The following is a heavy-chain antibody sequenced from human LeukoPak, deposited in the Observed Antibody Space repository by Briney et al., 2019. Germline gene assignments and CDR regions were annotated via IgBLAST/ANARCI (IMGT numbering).Heavy chain of an antibody. CDR3: ARDDYDFWSGSYYFDY. CDR1: GGSISSSSYY. CDR2: IYYSGST. J-gene: IGHJ4*02. V-gene: IGHV4-39*02. D-gene: IGHD3-3*01. Sequence: SETLSLTCTVSGGSISSSSYYWGWIRQPPGKGLEWIGSIYYSGSTYYNPSLKSRVTISVDTSKNQFSLKLSSVTAADTAVYYCARDDYDFWSGSYYFDYWGQGTLVTDSS.